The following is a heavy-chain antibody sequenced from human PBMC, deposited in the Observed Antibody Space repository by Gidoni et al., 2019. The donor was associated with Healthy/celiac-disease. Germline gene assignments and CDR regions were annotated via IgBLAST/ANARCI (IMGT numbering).Heavy chain of an antibody. CDR2: ISSSSSYI. Sequence: EVQLVESGGGLVTPGGSLRLSCAASGFTFSSYSMNWVRQAPGKGLEWVSSISSSSSYIYYADAVKGRFTISRDNAKNSLYLQMNSLRAEDTAVYYCARSTYYDFWSGYPIYYYYGMDVWGQGTTVTVSS. CDR1: GFTFSSYS. CDR3: ARSTYYDFWSGYPIYYYYGMDV. V-gene: IGHV3-21*01. D-gene: IGHD3-3*01. J-gene: IGHJ6*02.